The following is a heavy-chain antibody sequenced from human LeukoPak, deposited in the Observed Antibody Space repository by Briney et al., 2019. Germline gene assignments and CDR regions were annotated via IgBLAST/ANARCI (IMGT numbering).Heavy chain of an antibody. J-gene: IGHJ5*02. Sequence: SETLSLTCAVYGGSFSGYYWSWIRQPPGKGLEWIGYIYYSGSTNYNPSLKSRVTISVDTSKNQFSLKLSSVTAADTAVYYCASSDFWSGSPSGWFDPWGQGTLVTVSS. CDR2: IYYSGST. CDR1: GGSFSGYY. CDR3: ASSDFWSGSPSGWFDP. D-gene: IGHD3-3*01. V-gene: IGHV4-59*01.